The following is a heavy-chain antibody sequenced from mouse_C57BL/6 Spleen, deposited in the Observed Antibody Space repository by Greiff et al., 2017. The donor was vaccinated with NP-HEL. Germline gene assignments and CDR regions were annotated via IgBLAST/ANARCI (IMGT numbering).Heavy chain of an antibody. Sequence: VKLQQPGAELVKPGASVKLSCKASGYTFTSYWMHWVKQRPGQGLEWIGMIHPNSGSTNYNEKFKSKATLTVDKSSSTAYMQLSSLTSEDSAVYYCARRENYGNLRPFAYWGQGTLVTVSA. CDR1: GYTFTSYW. V-gene: IGHV1-64*01. J-gene: IGHJ3*01. CDR2: IHPNSGST. CDR3: ARRENYGNLRPFAY. D-gene: IGHD2-1*01.